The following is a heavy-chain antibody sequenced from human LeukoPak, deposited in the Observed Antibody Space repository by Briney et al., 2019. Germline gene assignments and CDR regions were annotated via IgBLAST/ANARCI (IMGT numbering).Heavy chain of an antibody. CDR3: ARDHIRGDSYFDY. Sequence: GGSLRLSCAASGFTFSSYTMNWVRQAPGKGLEWVSSISSSSSYIYYADSVKGRFTISRDNAKNSLYLQMNSLRAEDTAVYYCARDHIRGDSYFDYWGQGTLVTVPS. D-gene: IGHD2-21*02. CDR2: ISSSSSYI. J-gene: IGHJ4*02. CDR1: GFTFSSYT. V-gene: IGHV3-21*01.